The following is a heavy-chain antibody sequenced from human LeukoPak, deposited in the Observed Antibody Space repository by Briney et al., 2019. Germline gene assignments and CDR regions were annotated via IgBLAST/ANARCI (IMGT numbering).Heavy chain of an antibody. J-gene: IGHJ4*02. CDR2: IYPGDSDT. CDR3: GRLRGMGGATKFDY. CDR1: GYSFTTYW. Sequence: GESLKISCKGSGYSFTTYWIGWVRQMPGKGLEWMGIIYPGDSDTRYSPSFQGQVTMSADKSISTAYLQWSSLKASDTAMYYCGRLRGMGGATKFDYGGQGTLVTVPS. D-gene: IGHD1-26*01. V-gene: IGHV5-51*01.